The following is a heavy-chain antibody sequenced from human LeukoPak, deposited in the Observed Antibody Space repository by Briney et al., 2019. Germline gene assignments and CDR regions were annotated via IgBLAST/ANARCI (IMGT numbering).Heavy chain of an antibody. D-gene: IGHD5-18*01. CDR2: IYTSGST. CDR1: GGSISNYY. CDR3: ARPGVGSGRYGAFDI. Sequence: SETLSLTCTVSGGSISNYYWSWIRQPAGKGLEWIGRIYTSGSTNYNPSLKSRVTISVAASKNQFSLKLSSVTAADTAVYYCARPGVGSGRYGAFDIWGQGTMVTVSS. V-gene: IGHV4-4*07. J-gene: IGHJ3*02.